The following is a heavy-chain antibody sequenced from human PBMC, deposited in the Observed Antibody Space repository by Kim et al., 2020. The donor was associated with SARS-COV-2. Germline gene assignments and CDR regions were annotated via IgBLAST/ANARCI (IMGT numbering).Heavy chain of an antibody. CDR3: VSGYCSSTTCQMGQDFHYYGMDV. CDR2: IYYTGRT. Sequence: SETLSLTCTVSGDSISSSFYNWGWVRQPPGKGLEWIGSIYYTGRTYHNPSLESRLTISVDTSKNQFSLKLTSVTAADTALYYCVSGYCSSTTCQMGQDFHYYGMDVGGQGTSVTVSS. J-gene: IGHJ6*02. CDR1: GDSISSSFYN. V-gene: IGHV4-39*01. D-gene: IGHD2-2*01.